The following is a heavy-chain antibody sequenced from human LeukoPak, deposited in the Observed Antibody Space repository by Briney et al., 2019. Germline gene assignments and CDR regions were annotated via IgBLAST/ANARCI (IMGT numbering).Heavy chain of an antibody. Sequence: ASVKVSCKASGYTFTSYGISGVRRAPGQGGEWRGWVSAYNGDTNYAQKLQGRVTMTTDTSTSTAYRELRIRRSDDTALYYRARDPRDSRSWRRVIDYWGQGTLVTVSS. CDR3: ARDPRDSRSWRRVIDY. J-gene: IGHJ4*02. CDR2: VSAYNGDT. D-gene: IGHD6-13*01. V-gene: IGHV1-18*01. CDR1: GYTFTSYG.